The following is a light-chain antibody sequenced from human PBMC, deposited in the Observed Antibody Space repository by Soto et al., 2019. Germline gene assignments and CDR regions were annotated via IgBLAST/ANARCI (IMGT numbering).Light chain of an antibody. Sequence: SYELTQPPSVSVAPGKTARITCGGNNIGSKSVHWYQQKPRQAPVLVIYYDSDRPSGIPERFSGSNSGNTATLTISRVEAGDAADYYCQVWDSSSDHPVFGGGTKVTVL. CDR2: YDS. V-gene: IGLV3-21*04. J-gene: IGLJ2*01. CDR3: QVWDSSSDHPV. CDR1: NIGSKS.